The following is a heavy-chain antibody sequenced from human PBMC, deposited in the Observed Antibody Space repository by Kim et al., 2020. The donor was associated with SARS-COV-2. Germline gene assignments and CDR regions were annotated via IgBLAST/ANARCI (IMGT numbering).Heavy chain of an antibody. J-gene: IGHJ4*02. D-gene: IGHD3-10*01. Sequence: GGSLRLSCGVSGFPFRRYWMHWFRRAPGKGLVWVARTNEDGSVTNYADSVKGRFTISRDNAGNTLYLQMNSLTVEDTTIYYCARDLSGADDYWGQGTLVT. V-gene: IGHV3-74*01. CDR2: TNEDGSVT. CDR3: ARDLSGADDY. CDR1: GFPFRRYW.